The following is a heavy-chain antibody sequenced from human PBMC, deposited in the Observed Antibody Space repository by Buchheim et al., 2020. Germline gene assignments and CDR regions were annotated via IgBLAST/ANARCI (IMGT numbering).Heavy chain of an antibody. CDR3: ARGLSITVTSDWFDP. CDR1: GGSINSSDYY. CDR2: IYYSGTT. D-gene: IGHD4-11*01. Sequence: QVQLQESGPGLVKPSQTLSLTCTVSGGSINSSDYYWNWIRQPPGKGLEWIGYIYYSGTTYYNPSLQSRVTISIDTSKNQFSLRLNSVTAADTALYYCARGLSITVTSDWFDPWGQGIL. J-gene: IGHJ5*02. V-gene: IGHV4-30-4*01.